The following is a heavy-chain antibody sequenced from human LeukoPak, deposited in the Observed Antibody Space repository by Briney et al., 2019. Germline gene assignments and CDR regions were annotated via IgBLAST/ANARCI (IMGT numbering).Heavy chain of an antibody. CDR2: IKPNSGGT. J-gene: IGHJ5*02. CDR3: ARATDTAMVTGWFDP. V-gene: IGHV1-2*02. Sequence: GGSVKVSCKASGYTFTAYYMYWVRQAPGQGLEWMGWIKPNSGGTNYAQKFQGRVTMTRDTSISTAYLELSRLRSDDTAVYCCARATDTAMVTGWFDPWGQGTLVTVSS. CDR1: GYTFTAYY. D-gene: IGHD5-18*01.